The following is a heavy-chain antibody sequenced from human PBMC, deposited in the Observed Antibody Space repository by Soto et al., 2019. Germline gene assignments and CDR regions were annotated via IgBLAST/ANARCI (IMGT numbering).Heavy chain of an antibody. D-gene: IGHD2-15*01. Sequence: QVQLVQSGAEVTKPGSSVKVSCKASGGTFSSYAISWVRQAPGQGLEWMGGIIPIFGTANYAQKFQGRVTITADESTSTAYMELSSLRSEDTAVYYCARRSQYCSGGSCYPHYFDYWGQGTLVTVSS. J-gene: IGHJ4*02. CDR2: IIPIFGTA. CDR1: GGTFSSYA. V-gene: IGHV1-69*01. CDR3: ARRSQYCSGGSCYPHYFDY.